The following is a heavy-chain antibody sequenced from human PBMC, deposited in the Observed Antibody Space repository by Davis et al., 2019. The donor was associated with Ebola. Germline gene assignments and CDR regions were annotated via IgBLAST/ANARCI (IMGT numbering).Heavy chain of an antibody. CDR2: ISSGGVTT. CDR3: LAGTNY. J-gene: IGHJ4*02. V-gene: IGHV3-48*01. Sequence: GGSLRLSCEASGFIFSDYSMAWVRQAPGKGLEWLSYISSGGVTTYYADSVTGRFSTSRDKSKNMLFLQMNSLRPEDTAVYYCLAGTNYWGQGTQVIVSS. D-gene: IGHD6-19*01. CDR1: GFIFSDYS.